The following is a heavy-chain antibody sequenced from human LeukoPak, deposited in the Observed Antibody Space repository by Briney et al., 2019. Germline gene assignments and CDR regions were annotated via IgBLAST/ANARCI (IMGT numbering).Heavy chain of an antibody. CDR3: ARERGCSGGSCYSYYFDY. CDR2: INPSGGST. D-gene: IGHD2-15*01. Sequence: ASVKVSCKASGYTFTSYYMHWVRQAPGQGLEWMGIINPSGGSTSYAQKFQGRVTMTRDTSTSTVYMELSSLRPEDTAVYYCARERGCSGGSCYSYYFDYWGQGTLVTVSS. J-gene: IGHJ4*02. CDR1: GYTFTSYY. V-gene: IGHV1-46*01.